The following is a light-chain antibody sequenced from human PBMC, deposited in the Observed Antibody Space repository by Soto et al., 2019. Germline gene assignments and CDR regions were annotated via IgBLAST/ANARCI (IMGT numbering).Light chain of an antibody. J-gene: IGLJ1*01. Sequence: QSVLTQPPSASGTPGQRVTISCSGSSSNIESNTVTWYQQLPGTAPKLVIYSNYDRPSGVPDRFSGSTSGTSASLVIRGLQYEDEADYYCAAWDDILNGYVFGGGTKLTVL. CDR1: SSNIESNT. CDR2: SNY. V-gene: IGLV1-44*01. CDR3: AAWDDILNGYV.